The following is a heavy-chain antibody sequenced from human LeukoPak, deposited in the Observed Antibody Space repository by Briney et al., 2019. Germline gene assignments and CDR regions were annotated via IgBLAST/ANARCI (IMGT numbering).Heavy chain of an antibody. CDR3: ATGLLFDP. CDR2: ISYDGSNK. D-gene: IGHD2-15*01. V-gene: IGHV3-30*03. J-gene: IGHJ5*02. Sequence: GRPLRLSCAASGFTFSSYGMHWVRQAPGKGLEWVAVISYDGSNKYYADSVKGRFTISRDNSKNTLYLQMNSLRAEDTAVYYCATGLLFDPWGQGTLVTVSS. CDR1: GFTFSSYG.